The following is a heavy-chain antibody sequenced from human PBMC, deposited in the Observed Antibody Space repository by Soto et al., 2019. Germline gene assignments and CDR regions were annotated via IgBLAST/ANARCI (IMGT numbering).Heavy chain of an antibody. V-gene: IGHV3-23*01. CDR1: GFILSSYA. D-gene: IGHD1-26*01. J-gene: IGHJ6*02. CDR3: ARGDRGGSVSPVSYYYSRLEI. Sequence: DVQLLESGGDLVQPGGSLRLSCTASGFILSSYAMSWVRQAPGKGLEWVSSVSAGGDMTYNSDSVKSRFPISRDNANNALLLHNPSLRIKPTALYYCARGDRGGSVSPVSYYYSRLEIWGQGTTVSVS. CDR2: VSAGGDMT.